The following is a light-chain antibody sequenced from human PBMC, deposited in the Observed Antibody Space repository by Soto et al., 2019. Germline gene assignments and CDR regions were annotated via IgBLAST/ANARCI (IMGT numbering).Light chain of an antibody. CDR1: QSISSY. CDR2: AAS. Sequence: DIKMTQSPSSLSASVGDRVTITCRASQSISSYLNWYQQKPGKAPKLLIYAASSLQSGVPSRFSGGGSGTDFTLTISSLQPEDFATDYCQQRYSTPITFGQGTRVEI. J-gene: IGKJ5*01. CDR3: QQRYSTPIT. V-gene: IGKV1-39*01.